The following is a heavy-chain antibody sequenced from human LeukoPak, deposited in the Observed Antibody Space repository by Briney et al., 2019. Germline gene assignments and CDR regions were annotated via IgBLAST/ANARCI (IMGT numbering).Heavy chain of an antibody. CDR1: GYTLTELS. J-gene: IGHJ4*02. D-gene: IGHD3-10*01. Sequence: ASVKVSCMVSGYTLTELSMHWVRQAPGQGLEWMGGFDPEDGETIYAQKFQGRVTMTEDTSTDTAYMELSSLRSEDTAVYYCATVWFGENYFDYWGQGTLVTVSS. V-gene: IGHV1-24*01. CDR2: FDPEDGET. CDR3: ATVWFGENYFDY.